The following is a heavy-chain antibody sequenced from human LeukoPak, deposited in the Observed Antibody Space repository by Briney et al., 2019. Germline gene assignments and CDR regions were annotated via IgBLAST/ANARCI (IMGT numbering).Heavy chain of an antibody. CDR1: GGTFSSYA. Sequence: SCKASGGTFSSYAMHWVRQAPGKGLEWVAVISYDGSNKYYADSVKGRFTISRDNSKNTLYVQMNSLRAEDTAVYYCARDPNKGGYGDLVYYFDYWGQGTLVTVSS. CDR2: ISYDGSNK. V-gene: IGHV3-30-3*01. D-gene: IGHD4-17*01. J-gene: IGHJ4*02. CDR3: ARDPNKGGYGDLVYYFDY.